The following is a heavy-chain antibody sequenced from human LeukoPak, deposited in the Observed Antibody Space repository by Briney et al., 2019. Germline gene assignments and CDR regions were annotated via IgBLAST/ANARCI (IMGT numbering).Heavy chain of an antibody. CDR3: ARGDSSGYYFLFDY. J-gene: IGHJ4*02. CDR2: IYYSGST. CDR1: GGSISSGGYY. Sequence: SETLSLTRTVSGGSISSGGYYWSWIRQHPGKGLEWIGYIYYSGSTYYNPSLKSRVTISVDTSKNQFSLKLSSVTAADTAVYYCARGDSSGYYFLFDYWGQGTLVTVSS. V-gene: IGHV4-31*03. D-gene: IGHD3-22*01.